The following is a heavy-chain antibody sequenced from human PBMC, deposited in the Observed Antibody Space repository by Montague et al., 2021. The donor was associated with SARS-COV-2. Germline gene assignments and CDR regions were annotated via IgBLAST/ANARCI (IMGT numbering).Heavy chain of an antibody. CDR1: GGSISSGGYY. D-gene: IGHD3-22*01. CDR2: IYYSGST. CDR3: ARSPEPMIILIITSLNWYFDL. V-gene: IGHV4-31*03. Sequence: TLSLTCTVSGGSISSGGYYWSWVRQRPGKGLEWIGYIYYSGSTYYNPSLKGRVTISVDTSKNQFSLKMSSVTAADTAVYYCARSPEPMIILIITSLNWYFDLWGRGTLVTVSS. J-gene: IGHJ2*01.